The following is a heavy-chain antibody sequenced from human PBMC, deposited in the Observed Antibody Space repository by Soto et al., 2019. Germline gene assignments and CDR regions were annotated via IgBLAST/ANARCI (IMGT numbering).Heavy chain of an antibody. V-gene: IGHV1-46*01. CDR1: GYSFTCYC. D-gene: IGHD3-16*02. CDR3: AKDIGIASYYYYYGMDV. CDR2: INLSADRT. J-gene: IGHJ6*02. Sequence: ASVEVSCKASGYSFTCYCIRWVRQAPGQGLEWMGIINLSADRTSYAQKFQGRFTVTMDTSTSTVYMELGSLRAEDTALYYCAKDIGIASYYYYYGMDVWGQGTTVTVSS.